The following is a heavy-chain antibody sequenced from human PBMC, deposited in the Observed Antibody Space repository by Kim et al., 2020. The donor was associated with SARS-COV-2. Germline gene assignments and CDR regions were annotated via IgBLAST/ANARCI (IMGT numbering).Heavy chain of an antibody. J-gene: IGHJ6*02. Sequence: SVKVSCKASGGTFSSYAISWVRQAPGQGLEWMGGIIPIFGTANYAQKFQGRVTITADESTSTAYMELSSLRSEDTAVYYCASAPVQVVLLNYYYYYGMDVWGQGTTVTVSS. V-gene: IGHV1-69*13. D-gene: IGHD2-8*01. CDR3: ASAPVQVVLLNYYYYYGMDV. CDR2: IIPIFGTA. CDR1: GGTFSSYA.